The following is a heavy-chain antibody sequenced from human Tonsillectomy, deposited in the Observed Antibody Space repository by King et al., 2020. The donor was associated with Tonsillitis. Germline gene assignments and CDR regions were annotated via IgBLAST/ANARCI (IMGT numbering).Heavy chain of an antibody. CDR1: GYSISSGNY. D-gene: IGHD3-9*01. Sequence: VQLQESGPGLVKSSETLSLTCNVSGYSISSGNYWGWIRQSPGRGLEWIGNVYHTGSTSYNPSLKSRVDISVDTSKNQFSLKVKSVTAADTAVYYCVRDGGVALNYFDWGQGTLITVPS. CDR2: VYHTGST. CDR3: VRDGGVALNYFD. J-gene: IGHJ4*02. V-gene: IGHV4-38-2*02.